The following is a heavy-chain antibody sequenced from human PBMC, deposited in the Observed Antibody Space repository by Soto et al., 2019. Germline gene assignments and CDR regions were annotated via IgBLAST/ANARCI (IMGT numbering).Heavy chain of an antibody. D-gene: IGHD2-15*01. CDR1: GFTFSSYG. V-gene: IGHV3-30*18. CDR2: ISYDGSNK. CDR3: AKAGLDIVVVVAATLVDDAFDI. J-gene: IGHJ3*02. Sequence: QVQLVESGGGVVQPGRSLRLSCAASGFTFSSYGMHWVRQAPGKGLEWVAVISYDGSNKYYADSVKGRFTISRDNSKNTLYLQMNSLRAEDTAVYYCAKAGLDIVVVVAATLVDDAFDIWGQGTMVTVSS.